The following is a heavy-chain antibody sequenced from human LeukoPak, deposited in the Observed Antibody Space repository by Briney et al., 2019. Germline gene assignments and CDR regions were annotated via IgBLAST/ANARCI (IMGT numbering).Heavy chain of an antibody. J-gene: IGHJ4*02. V-gene: IGHV1-3*01. D-gene: IGHD5-24*01. CDR1: GYTFTSYA. CDR3: ARDPVAVEMATITVTDY. CDR2: INAGNGNT. Sequence: ASVKVSCKASGYTFTSYAMHWVRQVPGQRLEWMGWINAGNGNTKYSQKFQGRVTITRDTSASTAYMELSSLRSEDTAVYYCARDPVAVEMATITVTDYWGQGTLVTVSS.